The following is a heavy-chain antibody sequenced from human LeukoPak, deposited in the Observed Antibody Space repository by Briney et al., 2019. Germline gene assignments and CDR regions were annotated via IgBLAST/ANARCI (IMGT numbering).Heavy chain of an antibody. Sequence: PSETLSLTCTVSGGSISSSSYYWGWIRQPPGKGLEWIGSIYYSGSTYYNPSLKSRVTISVDTSKNQFSLKLSSVTAADTAVYYCARQEARGAGFPGFAYWGQGTPVTVSS. CDR2: IYYSGST. V-gene: IGHV4-39*01. D-gene: IGHD1-14*01. CDR3: ARQEARGAGFPGFAY. CDR1: GGSISSSSYY. J-gene: IGHJ4*02.